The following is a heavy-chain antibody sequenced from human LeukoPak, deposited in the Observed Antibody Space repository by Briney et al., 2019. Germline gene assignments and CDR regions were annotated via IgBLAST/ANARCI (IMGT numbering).Heavy chain of an antibody. CDR2: IYPGDSDT. CDR3: ARRAGGNTGGFHFDY. V-gene: IGHV5-51*01. CDR1: GYIFTSFW. Sequence: GESLKISCKGSGYIFTSFWIGWVRQKPGEGLEWMGNIYPGDSDTRYNPSFQGQVTISADTSIKTAYLQWSSLKASDTAIYYCARRAGGNTGGFHFDYWGQGSLVTVSS. D-gene: IGHD5-18*01. J-gene: IGHJ4*02.